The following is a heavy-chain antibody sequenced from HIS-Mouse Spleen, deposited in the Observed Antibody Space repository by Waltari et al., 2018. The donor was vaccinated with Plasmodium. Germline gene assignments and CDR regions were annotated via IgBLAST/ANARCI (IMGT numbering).Heavy chain of an antibody. CDR1: GGSISSGCSY. V-gene: IGHV4-31*03. CDR3: ARDVANWGFGWFDP. D-gene: IGHD7-27*01. J-gene: IGHJ5*02. CDR2: IYYSGST. Sequence: QVQLQESGPGLVKPSQTLSLTCPVSGGSISSGCSYWSWIRQHPGKGLEWIGYIYYSGSTYYNPSLKSRVTISVDTSKNQFSLKLSSVTAADTAVYYCARDVANWGFGWFDPWGQGTLVTVSS.